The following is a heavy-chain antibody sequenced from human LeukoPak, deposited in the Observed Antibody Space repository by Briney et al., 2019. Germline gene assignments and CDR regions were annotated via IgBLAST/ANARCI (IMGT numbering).Heavy chain of an antibody. CDR2: ISAYNGNT. CDR3: ARALNPYYYDSSGSDY. CDR1: GYTFTSYG. D-gene: IGHD3-22*01. Sequence: ASVKVSCKASGYTFTSYGISWVRQAPGQGLEWMGWISAYNGNTNYAQKLQGRVTMTTDTSTSTAYMELSSLRSEDTAVYYCARALNPYYYDSSGSDYWGQGTLVTVSS. V-gene: IGHV1-18*01. J-gene: IGHJ4*02.